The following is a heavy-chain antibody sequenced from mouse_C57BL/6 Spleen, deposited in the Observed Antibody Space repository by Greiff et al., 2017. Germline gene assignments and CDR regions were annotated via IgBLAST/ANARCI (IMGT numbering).Heavy chain of an antibody. J-gene: IGHJ3*01. V-gene: IGHV5-16*01. CDR1: GFTFSDYY. CDR2: INYDGSST. Sequence: EVQLVESEGGLVQPGSSMKLSCTASGFTFSDYYMAWVRQVPEKGLEWVANINYDGSSTYYLDSLKSRFIISRDNAKNILYLQMSSLKSEDTATYYCALYYGSRAWFAYWGQGTLVTVSA. CDR3: ALYYGSRAWFAY. D-gene: IGHD1-1*01.